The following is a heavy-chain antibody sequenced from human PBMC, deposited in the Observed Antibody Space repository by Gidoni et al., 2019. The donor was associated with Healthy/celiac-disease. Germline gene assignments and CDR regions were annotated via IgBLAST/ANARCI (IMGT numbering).Heavy chain of an antibody. CDR1: GFTLGSYS. CDR3: ARDNWNVKALDYGDSYYYYGMDV. V-gene: IGHV3-21*01. CDR2: ISSSISDI. Sequence: EVQLVESGGGLVKPGGSLSLSCAASGFTLGSYSMNWVRQAPGKGLECVSSISSSISDIYYADSVKGRFTISRDNAKNSLYLQMNSLRAEDTAVYYCARDNWNVKALDYGDSYYYYGMDVWGQGTTVTVSS. D-gene: IGHD4-17*01. J-gene: IGHJ6*02.